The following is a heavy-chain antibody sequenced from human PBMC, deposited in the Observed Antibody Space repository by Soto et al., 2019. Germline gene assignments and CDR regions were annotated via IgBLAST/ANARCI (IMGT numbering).Heavy chain of an antibody. CDR2: IIPIFGTA. D-gene: IGHD6-19*01. V-gene: IGHV1-69*12. CDR1: GGTFSSYA. J-gene: IGHJ2*01. CDR3: ARDAKQWLAPDWYFDL. Sequence: QVQLVQSGAEVKKPGSSVKVSCKASGGTFSSYAISWVRQAPGQGLEWMGGIIPIFGTANYAQKFQGRVTITADEPPSTAYMELSSLRSEDTAVYYGARDAKQWLAPDWYFDLWGRGTLVTVSS.